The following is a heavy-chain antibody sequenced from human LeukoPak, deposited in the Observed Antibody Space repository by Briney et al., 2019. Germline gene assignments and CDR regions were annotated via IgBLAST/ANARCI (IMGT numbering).Heavy chain of an antibody. CDR2: IDPSDSYT. CDR1: GYSFTNYW. CDR3: ATDPPYDSSGYYYPLQNDY. D-gene: IGHD3-22*01. J-gene: IGHJ4*02. Sequence: PGESLRISCKGSGYSFTNYWISWVRQMPGKGLEWMGRIDPSDSYTNYSPSFQGHVTISADKSISTAYLQWSSLKASDTAMYYCATDPPYDSSGYYYPLQNDYWGQGTLVTVSS. V-gene: IGHV5-10-1*01.